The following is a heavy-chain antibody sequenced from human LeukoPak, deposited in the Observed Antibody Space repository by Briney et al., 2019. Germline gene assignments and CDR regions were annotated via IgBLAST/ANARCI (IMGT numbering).Heavy chain of an antibody. CDR3: AKYTSGTSYRGLDQ. CDR1: GLTVSSYG. Sequence: GGSLRLSCGASGLTVSSYGMSWVRQAPGKGLEWVSTIIGSAVNAYYADSVKGRFTISRDDSKNTVYLQMNSLRAEDTAVYSCAKYTSGTSYRGLDQWGQGTLVTVSS. D-gene: IGHD3-10*01. J-gene: IGHJ4*02. CDR2: IIGSAVNA. V-gene: IGHV3-23*01.